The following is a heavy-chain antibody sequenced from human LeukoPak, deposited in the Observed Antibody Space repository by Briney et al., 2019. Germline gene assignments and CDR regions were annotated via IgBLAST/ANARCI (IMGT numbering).Heavy chain of an antibody. D-gene: IGHD3-10*01. J-gene: IGHJ4*02. V-gene: IGHV3-48*02. Sequence: QSGGSLRLSCAASGFTFSSYSMNWVRQAPGKGLEWVSYISSSSSTIYYADSVKGRFTISRDNAKNSLYLHVNSLRDEDTAVYYCARDTGMGSGSYYFSLDYWGQGTLVTVSS. CDR3: ARDTGMGSGSYYFSLDY. CDR2: ISSSSSTI. CDR1: GFTFSSYS.